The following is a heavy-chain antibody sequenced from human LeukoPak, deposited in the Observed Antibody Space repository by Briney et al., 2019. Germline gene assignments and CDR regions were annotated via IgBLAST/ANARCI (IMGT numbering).Heavy chain of an antibody. CDR3: VKGLDYSSSQMDS. V-gene: IGHV3-64*05. CDR1: GFTFKSYA. J-gene: IGHJ4*02. D-gene: IGHD6-6*01. CDR2: INTNGANT. Sequence: GGSLRLSCSASGFTFKSYAMHWVRQAPGKGLEYVSSINTNGANTYYADSVKGRFTISRNNSRNTVYVQMNSLTPVDTAVYYCVKGLDYSSSQMDSWGQGTLVTVSS.